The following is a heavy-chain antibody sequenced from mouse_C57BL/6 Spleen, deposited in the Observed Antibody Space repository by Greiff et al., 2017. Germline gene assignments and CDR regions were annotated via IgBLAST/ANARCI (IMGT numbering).Heavy chain of an antibody. V-gene: IGHV1-81*01. CDR3: ARGAQATGY. Sequence: VQLQQSGAELARPGASVKLSCTASGYTFTSYGISWVKQRTGQGLEWIGEIYPRSGNTYYNEKFKGKATLTADKSSSTAYMELRSLTSEDSAVYFCARGAQATGYWGQGTTLTVSS. J-gene: IGHJ2*01. CDR2: IYPRSGNT. D-gene: IGHD3-2*02. CDR1: GYTFTSYG.